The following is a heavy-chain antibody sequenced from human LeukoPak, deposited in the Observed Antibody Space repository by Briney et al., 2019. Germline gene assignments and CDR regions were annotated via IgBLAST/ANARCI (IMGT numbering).Heavy chain of an antibody. CDR2: VHLSGRT. V-gene: IGHV4-4*02. J-gene: IGHJ3*02. Sequence: SGTLSLTCGVSGGSISSTNWWTWVRQPPGEGLEWIGEVHLSGRTNYNPSLESRVTMSVDMSENHISLKLTSVTAADTAVYYCASKADCRGGTCPTGAFDIWGQGTRVTVSS. D-gene: IGHD2-15*01. CDR1: GGSISSTNW. CDR3: ASKADCRGGTCPTGAFDI.